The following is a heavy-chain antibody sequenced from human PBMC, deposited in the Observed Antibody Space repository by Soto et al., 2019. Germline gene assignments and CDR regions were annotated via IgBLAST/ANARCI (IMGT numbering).Heavy chain of an antibody. Sequence: SETLSLTCAVYGGSFSGYYWSWIRQPPGKGLEWIGEINHSGSTNYNPSLKSRVTISVDTSKNQFSLKLSSVTAADTAVYYCARGGNSYSSSSKGRENWFDPWGQGTLVTVS. CDR1: GGSFSGYY. CDR2: INHSGST. CDR3: ARGGNSYSSSSKGRENWFDP. J-gene: IGHJ5*02. V-gene: IGHV4-34*01. D-gene: IGHD6-6*01.